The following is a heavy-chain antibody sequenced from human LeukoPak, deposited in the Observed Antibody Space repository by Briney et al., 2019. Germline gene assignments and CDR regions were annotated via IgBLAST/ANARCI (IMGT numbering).Heavy chain of an antibody. J-gene: IGHJ4*02. CDR1: GFTFSSYA. Sequence: PGRSLRLSCAASGFTFSSYAVHWVRQAPGKGLEWVAVISYDGSNKYYADSVKGRFTISRDNSKNTLYLQMNSLRAEDTAVYYCARAPPAYSSGWYAGYWGQGTLVTVSS. V-gene: IGHV3-30-3*01. CDR3: ARAPPAYSSGWYAGY. CDR2: ISYDGSNK. D-gene: IGHD6-19*01.